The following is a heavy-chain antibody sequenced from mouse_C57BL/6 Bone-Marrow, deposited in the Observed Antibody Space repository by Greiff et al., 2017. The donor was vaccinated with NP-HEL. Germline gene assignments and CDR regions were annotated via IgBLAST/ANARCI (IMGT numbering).Heavy chain of an antibody. J-gene: IGHJ2*01. Sequence: EVKLMESGGGLVKPGGSLKLSCAASGFTFSSYAMSWVRQTPEKRLEWVATISDGGSYTYYPDNVKGRFTISRDNAKNNLYLQMSHLKSEDTAMYYCARDDYDGGAGDYWGQGTTLTVSS. CDR3: ARDDYDGGAGDY. D-gene: IGHD2-4*01. V-gene: IGHV5-4*01. CDR1: GFTFSSYA. CDR2: ISDGGSYT.